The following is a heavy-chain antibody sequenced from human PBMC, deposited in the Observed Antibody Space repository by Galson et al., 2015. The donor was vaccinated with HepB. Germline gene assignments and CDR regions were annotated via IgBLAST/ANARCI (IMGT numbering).Heavy chain of an antibody. Sequence: SLRLSCAASGFTFSSYAMHWVRQAPGKGLEWVAVISYDGSNKYYADSVKGRFTISRDNSKNTLYLQMNSLRAEDTAVYYCAREPGYCSGGSCYPIDYWGQGTLVTVSS. CDR3: AREPGYCSGGSCYPIDY. V-gene: IGHV3-30-3*01. J-gene: IGHJ4*02. CDR1: GFTFSSYA. D-gene: IGHD2-15*01. CDR2: ISYDGSNK.